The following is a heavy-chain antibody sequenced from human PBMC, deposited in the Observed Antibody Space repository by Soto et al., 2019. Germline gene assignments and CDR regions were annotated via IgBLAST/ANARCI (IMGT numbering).Heavy chain of an antibody. CDR3: ARVAGYYYYYGMDV. J-gene: IGHJ6*02. V-gene: IGHV4-30-2*01. Sequence: QLQLQESGSGLVKPSQTLSLTCAVSGGSISSGGYSWSWIRQPPGKGLEWIGYIYHSGSTYYNPSLKSRVTIAVDRSKNQFSLKLSSVTAADTAVYYCARVAGYYYYYGMDVWGQGTTVTVSS. CDR1: GGSISSGGYS. CDR2: IYHSGST.